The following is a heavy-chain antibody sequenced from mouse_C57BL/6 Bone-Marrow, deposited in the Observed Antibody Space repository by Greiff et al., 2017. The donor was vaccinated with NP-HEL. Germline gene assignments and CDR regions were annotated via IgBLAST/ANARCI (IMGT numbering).Heavy chain of an antibody. D-gene: IGHD1-1*01. CDR1: GFNIKDDY. CDR2: IDPENGDT. Sequence: EVQLQQSGAELVRPGASVKLSCTASGFNIKDDYMHWVKQRPEQGLEWIGWIDPENGDTEYASKFQGKATITADTSSNTAYLQLSSLTSEDTAVYYCTTSLRAWFAYWGQGTLVTVSA. V-gene: IGHV14-4*01. J-gene: IGHJ3*01. CDR3: TTSLRAWFAY.